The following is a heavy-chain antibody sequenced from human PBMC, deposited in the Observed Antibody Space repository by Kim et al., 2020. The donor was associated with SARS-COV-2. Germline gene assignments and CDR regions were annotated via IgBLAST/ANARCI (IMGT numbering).Heavy chain of an antibody. V-gene: IGHV3-23*01. CDR3: AKSGVVAANWRGAFDI. Sequence: GGSLRLSCAASGFTFSSYAMSWVRQAPGKGLEWVSAISGSGGSTYYADSVKGRFTISRDNSKNTLYLQMNSLRAEDTAVYYCAKSGVVAANWRGAFDIWGQGTMVTVSS. J-gene: IGHJ3*02. CDR2: ISGSGGST. CDR1: GFTFSSYA. D-gene: IGHD2-15*01.